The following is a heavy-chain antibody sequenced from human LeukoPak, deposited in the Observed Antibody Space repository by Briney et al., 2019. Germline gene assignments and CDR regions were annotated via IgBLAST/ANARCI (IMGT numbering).Heavy chain of an antibody. CDR2: INHSGST. D-gene: IGHD4-17*01. V-gene: IGHV4-34*01. J-gene: IGHJ4*02. CDR1: GGSFIGYY. CDR3: ARGQGTVTTH. Sequence: SETLSLTCAVYGGSFIGYYWSWIRQPPGKGLEWIGEINHSGSTNYNPSLKSRVTISVDTSKNQFSLKLSSVTAADTAVYYCARGQGTVTTHWGQGTLVTVSS.